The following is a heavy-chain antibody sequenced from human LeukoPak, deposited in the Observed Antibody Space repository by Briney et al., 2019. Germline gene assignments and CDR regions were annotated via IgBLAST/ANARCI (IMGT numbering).Heavy chain of an antibody. V-gene: IGHV4-61*01. CDR1: GGSISSGSYY. CDR2: IYYSGGT. Sequence: SETLSLTCTVSGGSISSGSYYWSWIRQPPGKGLEWIGYIYYSGGTNYNPSLNSRVTMSVDTSKNQFSLKLTSVTAADTAVYYCARRLGVYNWFDPWGPGTLVTVSS. CDR3: ARRLGVYNWFDP. J-gene: IGHJ5*02. D-gene: IGHD7-27*01.